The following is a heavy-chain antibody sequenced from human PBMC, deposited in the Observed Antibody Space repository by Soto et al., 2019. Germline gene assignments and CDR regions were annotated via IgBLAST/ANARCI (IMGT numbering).Heavy chain of an antibody. V-gene: IGHV4-4*07. CDR3: ARDGMTTGDT. CDR1: GVSVRSYT. J-gene: IGHJ4*02. Sequence: QAQLQESGPGQVRPSETLSLTCIVSGVSVRSYTWSWVRQPANKGLEWIGRVFSSVSATYNPSLKSRVSISMDTPENRISLKLDSVTAADAGVYFCARDGMTTGDTWGPGTLVTVSS. CDR2: VFSSVSA. D-gene: IGHD2-21*02.